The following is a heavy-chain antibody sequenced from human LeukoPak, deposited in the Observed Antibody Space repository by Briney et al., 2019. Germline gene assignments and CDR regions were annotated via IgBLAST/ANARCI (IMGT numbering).Heavy chain of an antibody. CDR3: ASTPPRYLGYFDY. D-gene: IGHD3-9*01. J-gene: IGHJ4*02. CDR1: GFTFSSYG. CDR2: ISYDGSNK. Sequence: GRSLRLSCAASGFTFSSYGMHWVRQAPGKGLEWVAVISYDGSNKYYADSVKGRFTISRDNSKNTLYFQMNSLRAEDTAVYYCASTPPRYLGYFDYWGQGTLVTVSS. V-gene: IGHV3-30*03.